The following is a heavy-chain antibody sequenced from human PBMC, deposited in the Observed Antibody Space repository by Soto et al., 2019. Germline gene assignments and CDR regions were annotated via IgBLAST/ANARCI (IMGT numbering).Heavy chain of an antibody. CDR1: GFAFGDSS. V-gene: IGHV3-11*01. J-gene: IGHJ4*02. D-gene: IGHD6-25*01. CDR3: ATVAFGYHCHSAY. Sequence: QVHLVQSGGGLVKPGGSLRLSCVASGFAFGDSSMNWIRQSPGKGLEWLSYIDNVGGTIYYAVSVRGRFTVSRDNAKYSLFLQMTALRAEDSAMYFCATVAFGYHCHSAYWGRGALVTVSS. CDR2: IDNVGGTI.